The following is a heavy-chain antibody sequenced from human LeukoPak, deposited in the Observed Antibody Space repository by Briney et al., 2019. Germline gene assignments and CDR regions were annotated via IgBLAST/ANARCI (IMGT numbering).Heavy chain of an antibody. D-gene: IGHD3-3*01. CDR3: ARDGVRLRFLEWLLLLDY. V-gene: IGHV1-18*01. CDR2: ISAYNGNT. CDR1: GYTFTSYG. J-gene: IGHJ4*02. Sequence: ASVKVSCKASGYTFTSYGISWVRQAPGQGLEWMGWISAYNGNTNYAQKLQGRVTMTTDTSTSTAYMELRSLRSDDTAVYYCARDGVRLRFLEWLLLLDYWGQGTLVTVSS.